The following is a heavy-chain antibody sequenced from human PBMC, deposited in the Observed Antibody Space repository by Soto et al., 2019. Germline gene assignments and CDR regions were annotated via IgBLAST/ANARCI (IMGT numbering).Heavy chain of an antibody. D-gene: IGHD3-9*01. CDR2: ISGSGGST. Sequence: HPGGSLRLSCAASGFTFSSYAMSWVRQAPGKGLEWVSAISGSGGSTYYADSVKGRFTISRDNSKNTLYLQMNSLRAEDTAVYYCASLESLTPLQYYFDYWGQGTLVTVSS. CDR3: ASLESLTPLQYYFDY. V-gene: IGHV3-23*01. J-gene: IGHJ4*02. CDR1: GFTFSSYA.